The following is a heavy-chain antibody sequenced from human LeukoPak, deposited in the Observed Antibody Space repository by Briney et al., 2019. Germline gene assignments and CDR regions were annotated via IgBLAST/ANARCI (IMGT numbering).Heavy chain of an antibody. D-gene: IGHD5-24*01. V-gene: IGHV3-23*01. CDR1: GFPLSRSA. CDR3: AKSGYNRFDY. Sequence: PGGSLRLSCAASGFPLSRSAMSWVRQAPGKGLEWVSNISGSGSGGSTYYADSVKGRFTVSRDNSKNTLYLQMNSLRAEDTAVYYCAKSGYNRFDYWGQGTLVTASS. J-gene: IGHJ4*02. CDR2: ISGSGSGGST.